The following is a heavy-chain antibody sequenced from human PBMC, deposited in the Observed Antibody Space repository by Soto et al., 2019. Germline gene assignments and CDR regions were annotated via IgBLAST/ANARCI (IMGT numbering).Heavy chain of an antibody. Sequence: PSQTLSLTCAISGDSVSCNSAAWNWIRLSPSRGLEWLARTYYRSRWYNGYAVSVRSRITVNPDTSKNQFSLQLTSVTPEDTAVYYCAGTTSYQWYYMDVWGKGTTVTVSS. D-gene: IGHD1-7*01. CDR3: AGTTSYQWYYMDV. J-gene: IGHJ6*03. CDR2: TYYRSRWYN. CDR1: GDSVSCNSAA. V-gene: IGHV6-1*01.